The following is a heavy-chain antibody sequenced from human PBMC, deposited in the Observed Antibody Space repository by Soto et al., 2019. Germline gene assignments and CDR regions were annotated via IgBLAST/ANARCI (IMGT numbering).Heavy chain of an antibody. D-gene: IGHD3-16*01. J-gene: IGHJ2*01. CDR1: EDTFRNYA. Sequence: QVELVQSGAEVKKPGSSVKVSCQASEDTFRNYAISWVRQAPGQGLEWMGGIIPIFGTANYAQKFQGRVTITAEKSENTVYLQLGSLISEYTAVYCCGVTQYDVMAYFYWSRGLGGRGPWVSVPS. CDR2: IIPIFGTA. V-gene: IGHV1-69*06. CDR3: GVTQYDVMAYFYWSRGL.